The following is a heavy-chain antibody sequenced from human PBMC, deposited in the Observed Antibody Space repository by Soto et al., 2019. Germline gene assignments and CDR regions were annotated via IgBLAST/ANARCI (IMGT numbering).Heavy chain of an antibody. V-gene: IGHV4-4*02. CDR3: SMSYYYDSSGIIDY. CDR2: IYHSGST. J-gene: IGHJ4*02. Sequence: SETLSLTCAVSGGSISSSNWWSWVRQPPGKGLEWIGEIYHSGSTNYNPSLKSRVTISVDKSKNQFSLKLSSVTAADTAVYYCSMSYYYDSSGIIDYWGQGSLVTVSS. D-gene: IGHD3-22*01. CDR1: GGSISSSNW.